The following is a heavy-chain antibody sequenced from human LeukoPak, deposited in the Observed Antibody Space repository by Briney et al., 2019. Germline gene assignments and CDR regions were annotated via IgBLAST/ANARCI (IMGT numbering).Heavy chain of an antibody. CDR2: ISAYNGNT. CDR1: GYTFTSYG. CDR3: ARGRGDYYDSSGYYDY. V-gene: IGHV1-18*01. J-gene: IGHJ4*02. D-gene: IGHD3-22*01. Sequence: ASVKVPCKASGYTFTSYGISWVRQAPGQGLEWMGWISAYNGNTNYAQKLQGRVTMTTDTSTSTAYMELRSLRSDDTAVYYCARGRGDYYDSSGYYDYWGQGTLVTVSS.